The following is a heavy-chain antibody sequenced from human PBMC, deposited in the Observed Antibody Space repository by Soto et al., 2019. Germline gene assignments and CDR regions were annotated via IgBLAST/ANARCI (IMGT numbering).Heavy chain of an antibody. D-gene: IGHD3-22*01. CDR2: ISHSGST. CDR3: ARDSGDYYSLDH. CDR1: GESFSGFY. J-gene: IGHJ4*02. Sequence: PSETLSLTCAVYGESFSGFYWSWIRQSPGKGLEWIGEISHSGSTNYNPSLKSRVTISADTSKNQFSLKLNSVTAADTAVYYCARDSGDYYSLDHWGQGTPVTVSS. V-gene: IGHV4-34*01.